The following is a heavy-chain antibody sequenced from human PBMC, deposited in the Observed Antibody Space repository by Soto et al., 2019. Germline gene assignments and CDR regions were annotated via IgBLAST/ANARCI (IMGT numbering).Heavy chain of an antibody. CDR2: VIPIFGTA. CDR3: ARGEYSYGYRFDY. CDR1: GGTFSSYA. J-gene: IGHJ4*02. D-gene: IGHD5-18*01. Sequence: SVKVSCKASGGTFSSYAISWVRQAPGQGLERMGGVIPIFGTANYAQKFQGRVTITADESTSTAYMELSSLRSEDTAVYYCARGEYSYGYRFDYWGQGTQVTVSS. V-gene: IGHV1-69*13.